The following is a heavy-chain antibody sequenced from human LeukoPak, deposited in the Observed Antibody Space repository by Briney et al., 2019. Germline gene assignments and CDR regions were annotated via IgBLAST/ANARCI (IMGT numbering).Heavy chain of an antibody. D-gene: IGHD3-9*01. CDR2: INAGNGNT. J-gene: IGHJ3*02. CDR3: ATDTALRYFDWLLLAI. V-gene: IGHV1-3*03. CDR1: GYTFTSYA. Sequence: ASVKVSCKASGYTFTSYAMHWVRQAPGQRLEWMGWINAGNGNTKYSQEFQGRVTITRDTSASTAYMELSSLRSEDTAVYYCATDTALRYFDWLLLAIWGQGTMVTVSS.